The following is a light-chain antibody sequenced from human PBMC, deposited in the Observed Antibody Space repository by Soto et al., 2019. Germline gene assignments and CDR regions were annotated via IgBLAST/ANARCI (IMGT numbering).Light chain of an antibody. J-gene: IGKJ4*01. CDR1: QDISNY. V-gene: IGKV1-33*01. CDR3: QQYDNFPLT. Sequence: DIQMTQSPSSLSASVGDRVTITCQASQDISNYLNWYQQKPGKVPKLLIYDASNLETGVPSRFSGSGSGTDFTFTISSLQPEDIATYYCQQYDNFPLTFGGGTKVEIK. CDR2: DAS.